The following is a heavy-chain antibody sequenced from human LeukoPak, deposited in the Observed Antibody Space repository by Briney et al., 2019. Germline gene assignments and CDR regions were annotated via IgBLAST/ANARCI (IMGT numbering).Heavy chain of an antibody. CDR1: GGSLSGHY. CDR3: ARLLDNDISGDPDTFDV. CDR2: VSYTGRT. V-gene: IGHV4-59*11. J-gene: IGHJ3*01. D-gene: IGHD3-22*01. Sequence: SGTLSLTCTVSGGSLSGHYRSWIRQPPGKKLEWMGHVSYTGRTKYKPYLESRVTISIDTTNSQCSLKLTSVTSANTAVYSCARLLDNDISGDPDTFDVWGQGTTVIVSS.